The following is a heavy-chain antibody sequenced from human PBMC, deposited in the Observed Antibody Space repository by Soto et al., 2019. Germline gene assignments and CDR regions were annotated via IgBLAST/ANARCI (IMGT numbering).Heavy chain of an antibody. CDR1: GASTVSHYH. J-gene: IGHJ4*01. Sequence: QVQLQESGPGLVEPSQTLSLTCSVSGASTVSHYHWTWIRQPPGKGLEWMGYIFNSGTTFYNPSLTSRLSISWYTSGNHFSLELRSVTAADTAVYYCALALGPTTALDYWGHGTVGTVSS. CDR3: ALALGPTTALDY. V-gene: IGHV4-31*02. D-gene: IGHD1-26*01. CDR2: IFNSGTT.